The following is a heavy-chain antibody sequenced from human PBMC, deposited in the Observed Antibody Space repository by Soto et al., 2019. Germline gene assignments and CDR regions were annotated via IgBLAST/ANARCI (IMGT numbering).Heavy chain of an antibody. V-gene: IGHV3-33*01. CDR2: IWYDGSNK. CDR1: GFTFSSYG. CDR3: ARDYPDSASPSDAFDI. Sequence: GGSLRLSCAASGFTFSSYGMHWVRQAPGKGLEWVAVIWYDGSNKYYADSVKGRFTISRDNSKNTLYLQMNSLRAEDTAVYYCARDYPDSASPSDAFDIWGQGTMVTVSS. J-gene: IGHJ3*02.